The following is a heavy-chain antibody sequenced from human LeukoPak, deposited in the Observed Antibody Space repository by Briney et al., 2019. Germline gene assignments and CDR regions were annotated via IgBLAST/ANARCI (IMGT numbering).Heavy chain of an antibody. CDR3: ARDCGSGGSCYSNYYYYGMDV. V-gene: IGHV4-61*02. J-gene: IGHJ6*02. D-gene: IGHD2-15*01. Sequence: SETLSLTCTVSGGSISSGGYSWSWIRQPAGKGLEWIGRIYTSGSTNYNPSLKSRVTMSVDTSKNQFSLKLSSVTAADTAVYYCARDCGSGGSCYSNYYYYGMDVWGQGTTVTVSS. CDR2: IYTSGST. CDR1: GGSISSGGYS.